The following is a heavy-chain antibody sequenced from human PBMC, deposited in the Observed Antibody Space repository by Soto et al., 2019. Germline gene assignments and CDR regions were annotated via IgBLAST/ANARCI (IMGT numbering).Heavy chain of an antibody. Sequence: ASVKVSCKASGYTFTSYGISWVRQAPGQGLEWMGWISAYNGNTNYAQKLQGRVTMTTDTSTSTAYMELRSLRSDDTAVYYCARGGITIFGVVTTRNYYFDYWGQGTLVTVSS. D-gene: IGHD3-3*01. CDR2: ISAYNGNT. CDR3: ARGGITIFGVVTTRNYYFDY. V-gene: IGHV1-18*04. CDR1: GYTFTSYG. J-gene: IGHJ4*02.